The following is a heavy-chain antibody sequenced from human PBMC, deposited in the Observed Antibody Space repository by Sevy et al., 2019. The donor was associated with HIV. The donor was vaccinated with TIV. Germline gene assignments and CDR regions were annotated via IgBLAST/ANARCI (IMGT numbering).Heavy chain of an antibody. CDR2: ISYDGNDK. D-gene: IGHD4-17*01. CDR1: GFAFSNYYA. J-gene: IGHJ6*02. CDR3: ARPRANYVDNYFFYAMDV. Sequence: GGSLRLSCAASGFAFSNYYAMYWVRQAPGKGLKWVALISYDGNDKYYADSVKGRFTISRYNFKNTLYLQMNSLTAEDTAVYYCARPRANYVDNYFFYAMDVWGQGTTVTVSS. V-gene: IGHV3-30-3*01.